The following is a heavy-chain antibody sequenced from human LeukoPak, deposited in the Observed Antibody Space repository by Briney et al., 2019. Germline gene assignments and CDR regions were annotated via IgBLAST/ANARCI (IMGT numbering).Heavy chain of an antibody. Sequence: SETLSLTCTVSGGSISSSSYYWGWIRQPPGKGLEWIGSIYYSGSTYYNPSLKSRVTISVDTSKNQFSPKLSSVTAADTAVYYCARESRQPTPTKIVDYGWFDPWGQGTLVTVSS. CDR3: ARESRQPTPTKIVDYGWFDP. CDR1: GGSISSSSYY. V-gene: IGHV4-39*02. D-gene: IGHD3-22*01. J-gene: IGHJ5*02. CDR2: IYYSGST.